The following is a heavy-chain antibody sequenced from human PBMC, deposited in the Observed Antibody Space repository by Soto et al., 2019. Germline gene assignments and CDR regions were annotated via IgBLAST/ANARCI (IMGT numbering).Heavy chain of an antibody. D-gene: IGHD5-18*01. J-gene: IGHJ4*02. CDR3: ARWGDWMQQVL. V-gene: IGHV4-4*02. Sequence: QVQLQESGPGLVKPSGTLSLTCGVSGGSIRSNKWWSWVRQPPGKGPEWIGEIYHSGSSNYNPSLTSRVTISVDKSKNQFSLKLNSMTAADTAVYYCARWGDWMQQVLWGQGTLVTVSS. CDR1: GGSIRSNKW. CDR2: IYHSGSS.